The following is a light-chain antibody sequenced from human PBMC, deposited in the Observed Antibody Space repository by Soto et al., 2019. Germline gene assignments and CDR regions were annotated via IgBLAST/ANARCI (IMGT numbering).Light chain of an antibody. V-gene: IGKV3-15*01. Sequence: EIVMTQSPATLSVSPGERATLSCRASQSVRSNLAWYQQKAGQAPRVLIYGASTRDTGIPAMFSGSGSGPEFTLNISSLQSEDFAVYYCQQYTNWPPITFGQGTRLEIK. CDR2: GAS. CDR3: QQYTNWPPIT. J-gene: IGKJ5*01. CDR1: QSVRSN.